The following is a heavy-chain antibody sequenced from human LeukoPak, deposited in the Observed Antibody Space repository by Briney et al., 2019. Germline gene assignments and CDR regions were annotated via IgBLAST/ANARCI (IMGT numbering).Heavy chain of an antibody. D-gene: IGHD3-10*01. J-gene: IGHJ4*02. CDR2: IYYSGST. CDR1: GGSISSSSYY. CDR3: ARVYGSGSHYLDY. V-gene: IGHV4-39*07. Sequence: PSETLSPTCTVSGGSISSSSYYWGWIRQPPGKGLEWIGSIYYSGSTYYNPSLKSRVTISVDTSKNQFSLKLSSVTAADTAVYYCARVYGSGSHYLDYWGQGTLVTVSS.